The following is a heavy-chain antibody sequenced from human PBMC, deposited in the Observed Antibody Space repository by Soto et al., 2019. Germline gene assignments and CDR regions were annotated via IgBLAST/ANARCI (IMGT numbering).Heavy chain of an antibody. CDR3: ARERWYASNSNGFDP. CDR1: GGTFSSYA. V-gene: IGHV1-69*06. D-gene: IGHD2-15*01. J-gene: IGHJ5*02. CDR2: IIPIFGTA. Sequence: QVQLVQSGAEVKKPGSSVKVSCKASGGTFSSYAISWVRQAPGHGLEWMGGIIPIFGTANYAQKFQGRVTITADKSTSTAYMELSSLRSEDTAVYYCARERWYASNSNGFDPWGQGTLVTVSS.